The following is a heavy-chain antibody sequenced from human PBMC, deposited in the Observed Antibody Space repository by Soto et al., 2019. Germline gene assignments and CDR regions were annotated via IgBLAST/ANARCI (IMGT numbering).Heavy chain of an antibody. V-gene: IGHV4-59*01. CDR2: IYYTGST. CDR3: ARDLWGYCGTDCYPLDV. J-gene: IGHJ6*02. D-gene: IGHD2-21*02. Sequence: PSETLSLTSTFSGFSISSYYLNWIRQPQGKGLEWIAYIYYTGSTVYNPSFKSRVTISVDTSKNQFSLKLNSVTAADTAVYYCARDLWGYCGTDCYPLDVWVQGTTVTVSS. CDR1: GFSISSYY.